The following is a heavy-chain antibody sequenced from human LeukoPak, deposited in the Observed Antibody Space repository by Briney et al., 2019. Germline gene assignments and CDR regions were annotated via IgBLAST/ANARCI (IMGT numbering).Heavy chain of an antibody. CDR1: GGSFSGYY. D-gene: IGHD6-13*01. CDR2: INHSGST. V-gene: IGHV4-34*01. CDR3: ARERVSWYGSNAFDI. J-gene: IGHJ3*02. Sequence: PSETLSLTCAVYGGSFSGYYWSWIRQPPGKGLEWIGEINHSGSTNYNPSLKSRVTISVDTSKNQFSLKLSSVTAADTAVYYCARERVSWYGSNAFDIWGQGTMVTVSS.